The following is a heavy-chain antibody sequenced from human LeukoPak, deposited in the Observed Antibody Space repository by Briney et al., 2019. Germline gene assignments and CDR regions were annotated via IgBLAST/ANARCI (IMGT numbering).Heavy chain of an antibody. V-gene: IGHV3-21*01. D-gene: IGHD6-6*01. CDR3: ARVRQLVYFDY. Sequence: PGGSLRLSCAASGFTFSSYSMNWVRQVPGKGLEWVSSISSSSSYIYYADSVKGRFTISRDNAKNSLYLQMNSLRAEDTAVYYCARVRQLVYFDYWGQGTLVTVSS. CDR2: ISSSSSYI. J-gene: IGHJ4*02. CDR1: GFTFSSYS.